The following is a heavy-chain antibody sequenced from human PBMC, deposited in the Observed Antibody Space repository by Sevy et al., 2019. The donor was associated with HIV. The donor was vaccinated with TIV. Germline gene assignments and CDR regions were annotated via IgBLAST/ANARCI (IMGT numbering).Heavy chain of an antibody. J-gene: IGHJ4*02. Sequence: SETLSLTCTVSGASISSSGYYWGWIRQPPGKGLEWIASINYSGITFYNPSLKSRITISADTSKNQFSLDLTSLTAADTAIYYCAGPILTYNNGWSYYDYWGQGTVVTVSS. D-gene: IGHD6-19*01. CDR2: INYSGIT. CDR1: GASISSSGYY. CDR3: AGPILTYNNGWSYYDY. V-gene: IGHV4-39*01.